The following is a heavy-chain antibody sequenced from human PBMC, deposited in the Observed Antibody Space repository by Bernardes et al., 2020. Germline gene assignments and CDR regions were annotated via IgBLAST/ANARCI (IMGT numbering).Heavy chain of an antibody. Sequence: SETLSLTCTVSGGSISSYYWSWIRQPPGKGLEWIGYIYYSGSTNYNPSLKSRVTISVDTSKNQFSLKLSSVTAADTAVYYCARSHLKDWYFDLWGRGTLVTVSS. CDR3: ARSHLKDWYFDL. CDR1: GGSISSYY. J-gene: IGHJ2*01. CDR2: IYYSGST. V-gene: IGHV4-59*01.